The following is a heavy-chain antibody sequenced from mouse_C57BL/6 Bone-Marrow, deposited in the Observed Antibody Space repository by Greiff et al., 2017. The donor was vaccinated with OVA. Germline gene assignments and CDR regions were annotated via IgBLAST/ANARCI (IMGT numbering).Heavy chain of an antibody. V-gene: IGHV14-2*01. J-gene: IGHJ3*01. Sequence: VQLHQSGAELVKPGASVKLSCTASGFNIKDYYMHWVKQRTEQGLEWIGRIDPEDGETKYAPKFQGKATITADTSSNTAYLQLSSLTSEDTAVYYGAREGNYYGSSSWFAYWGQGTLVTVSA. CDR2: IDPEDGET. CDR3: AREGNYYGSSSWFAY. D-gene: IGHD1-1*01. CDR1: GFNIKDYY.